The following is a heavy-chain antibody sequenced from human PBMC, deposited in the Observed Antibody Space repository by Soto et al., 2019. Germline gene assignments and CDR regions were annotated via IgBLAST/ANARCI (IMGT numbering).Heavy chain of an antibody. J-gene: IGHJ3*02. CDR3: ARFSALTTVANDAFDI. CDR2: IYPGDSDT. CDR1: GYSFTNYW. D-gene: IGHD4-17*01. V-gene: IGHV5-51*01. Sequence: PGESLKISCKASGYSFTNYWIGWVRQMPGKGLEWMGIIYPGDSDTRYSPSFQGQVTISADKSISTAYLQWSSLKASDTAIYYCARFSALTTVANDAFDIWGQGTMVTVSS.